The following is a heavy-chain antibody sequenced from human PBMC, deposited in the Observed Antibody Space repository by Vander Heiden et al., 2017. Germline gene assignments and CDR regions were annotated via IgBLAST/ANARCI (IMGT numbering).Heavy chain of an antibody. Sequence: EVQLVESGGVVVQPGGSLRLSCAASGFTFDDYTMHWVRQAPGKGLEWVSLISWYGGSTYYADSVKGRFTISRDNSKNSLYLQMNSLRTEDTALYYCAKAQGRLWEWELLLDWGQGTLVTVSS. D-gene: IGHD1-26*01. CDR1: GFTFDDYT. CDR3: AKAQGRLWEWELLLD. CDR2: ISWYGGST. V-gene: IGHV3-43*01. J-gene: IGHJ4*02.